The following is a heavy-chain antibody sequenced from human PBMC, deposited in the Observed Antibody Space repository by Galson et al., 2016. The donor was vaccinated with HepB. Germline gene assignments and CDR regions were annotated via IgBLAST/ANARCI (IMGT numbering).Heavy chain of an antibody. V-gene: IGHV3-21*06. J-gene: IGHJ6*02. D-gene: IGHD5-24*01. CDR2: ISGSNGFI. CDR3: AREDAYNFGGPRPNYGMDV. CDR1: GFTFSSYN. Sequence: SLRLSCAASGFTFSSYNMNWVRQAPGKGLEWVSSISGSNGFIYYADSVKGRFTISRDNVKNSLFLQRNSLRAEDTAVYYCAREDAYNFGGPRPNYGMDVWGQGTTVTVSS.